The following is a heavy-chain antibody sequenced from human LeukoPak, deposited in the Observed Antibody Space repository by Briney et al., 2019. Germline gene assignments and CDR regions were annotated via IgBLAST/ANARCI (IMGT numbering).Heavy chain of an antibody. CDR2: ISWNSGSI. CDR3: ARPFSAREVAATYFDY. Sequence: GRSLRLSCAASGFTFDDYAMHWVRQAPGKGLEWVSGISWNSGSIGYADSVKGRFTISRDNAKNSLYLQMNSLRAEDTALYYCARPFSAREVAATYFDYWGQGTLVTVSS. CDR1: GFTFDDYA. V-gene: IGHV3-9*01. D-gene: IGHD2-15*01. J-gene: IGHJ4*02.